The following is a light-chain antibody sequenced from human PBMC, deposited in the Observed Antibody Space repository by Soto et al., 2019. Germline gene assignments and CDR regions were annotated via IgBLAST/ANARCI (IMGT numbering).Light chain of an antibody. CDR1: QSLLHSDGQTY. CDR2: ESV. V-gene: IGKV2D-29*01. J-gene: IGKJ2*01. CDR3: MQSIELPYT. Sequence: DVVMTQTALSLSVTPGQPASISCRSTQSLLHSDGQTYLYWFLQRPGQPPQRLISESVNRFSGVSDTFSGSGSATDYTLKTSRVEAEDVRVYYCMQSIELPYTCGRGTKLEIK.